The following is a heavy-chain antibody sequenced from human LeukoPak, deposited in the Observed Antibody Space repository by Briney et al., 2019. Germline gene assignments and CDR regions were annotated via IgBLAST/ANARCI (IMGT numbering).Heavy chain of an antibody. J-gene: IGHJ3*01. D-gene: IGHD3/OR15-3a*01. Sequence: TGGSLCLSWAASGFTFRSIDMGWVRQVQGKGWEWVSGISGSGGSTFYADSVKGRFTISRDNSKNTLFLQMNGLRVEDTATYYCVREGPRGLAFDVWGQGTMVTVSS. V-gene: IGHV3-23*01. CDR1: GFTFRSID. CDR2: ISGSGGST. CDR3: VREGPRGLAFDV.